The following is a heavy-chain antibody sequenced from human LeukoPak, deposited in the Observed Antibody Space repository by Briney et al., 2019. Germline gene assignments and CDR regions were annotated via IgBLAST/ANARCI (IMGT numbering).Heavy chain of an antibody. CDR1: GFSFTSYG. V-gene: IGHV1-18*01. CDR3: ARGGSSGRAGIDY. CDR2: ISAYNGDT. D-gene: IGHD6-19*01. J-gene: IGHJ4*02. Sequence: ASVKVSCKTSGFSFTSYGFTWVRQAPGQGLEWMGWISAYNGDTNYAQKLQGRVTMTTDTSTSTAYTELRSLRSDDTAVYYCARGGSSGRAGIDYWGQGTLVTVSS.